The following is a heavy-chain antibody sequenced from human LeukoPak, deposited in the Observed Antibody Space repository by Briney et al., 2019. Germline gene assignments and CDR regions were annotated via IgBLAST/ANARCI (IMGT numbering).Heavy chain of an antibody. D-gene: IGHD5-18*01. CDR3: TRGAEQLSSYGMDV. V-gene: IGHV4-34*01. J-gene: IGHJ6*04. CDR2: INHSGST. CDR1: GGSFSGYY. Sequence: SENLSLNCAVYGGSFSGYYWSWIRQAPGKGLEWIGEINHSGSTNQNPSLKSRVTISVDTIKNQFSLRLSSVTAADSAVYYCTRGAEQLSSYGMDVWGKGTTVTVSS.